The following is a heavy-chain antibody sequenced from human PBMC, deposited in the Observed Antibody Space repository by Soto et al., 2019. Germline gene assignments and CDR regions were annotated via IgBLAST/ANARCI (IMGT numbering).Heavy chain of an antibody. Sequence: QVQLQQWGAGLLKPSETLSLTCAVYGGSFSGYYWSWIRQPPGKGLEWIGEINHSGSTNYNPSLKSRVTISVDTSKNQFSLKLSSVTAADTAVYYCARGGIVVVVAARRKVPLDYWGQGTLVTVSS. CDR3: ARGGIVVVVAARRKVPLDY. J-gene: IGHJ4*02. V-gene: IGHV4-34*01. CDR1: GGSFSGYY. CDR2: INHSGST. D-gene: IGHD2-15*01.